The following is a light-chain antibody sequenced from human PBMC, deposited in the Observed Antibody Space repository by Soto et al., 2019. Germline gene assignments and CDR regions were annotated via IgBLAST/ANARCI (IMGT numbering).Light chain of an antibody. CDR1: SSDVGSYNL. Sequence: QSVLTQPASVSGSPGQSITISCTGTSSDVGSYNLVSWFQHHPDKAPKLIIYEVSNRPSGVSNRFSGSKSGNTASLTISGLQAEDEADYFCTSPTPGSLYVFGTGTKLTVL. CDR2: EVS. V-gene: IGLV2-14*02. J-gene: IGLJ1*01. CDR3: TSPTPGSLYV.